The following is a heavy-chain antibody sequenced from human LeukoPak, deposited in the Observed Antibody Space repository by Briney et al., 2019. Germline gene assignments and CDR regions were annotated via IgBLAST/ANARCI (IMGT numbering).Heavy chain of an antibody. J-gene: IGHJ6*02. Sequence: GGSLRLSCAASGFTFSNCAMSWVRQAPGKELEWVSTIGGSGGSTYYANSVKGRLTISRDNSKNTLYLQMNSLRAEDTAIYYCVSTVTTSYGMDVWGQETTVTVS. V-gene: IGHV3-23*01. CDR1: GFTFSNCA. D-gene: IGHD4-11*01. CDR3: VSTVTTSYGMDV. CDR2: IGGSGGST.